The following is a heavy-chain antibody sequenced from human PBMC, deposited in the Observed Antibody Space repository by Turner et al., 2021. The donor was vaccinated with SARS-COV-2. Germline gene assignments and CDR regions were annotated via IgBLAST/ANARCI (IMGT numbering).Heavy chain of an antibody. V-gene: IGHV4-31*03. D-gene: IGHD2-21*02. CDR2: IYYSGST. Sequence: QVQLQESGPGLVKPSQTLSLTCTFSGGSISSGGYYWSWIRQHPGKGLEWIGYIYYSGSTYYNPSLKSRVTISVYTSKNHFSLKLSSVTAADTAVYYCARDDGGNSNYFDYWGQGTLVTVSS. J-gene: IGHJ4*02. CDR3: ARDDGGNSNYFDY. CDR1: GGSISSGGYY.